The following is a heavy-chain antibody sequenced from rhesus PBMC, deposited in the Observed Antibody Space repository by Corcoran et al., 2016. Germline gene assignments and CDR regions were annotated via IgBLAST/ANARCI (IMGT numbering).Heavy chain of an antibody. Sequence: EVPLLQSGAEVKKPGASVTISCKASGYTFTAHYLNWVRKAPGKGLEWVGRVAPEDGEADYAQKFQDRVTIIADMSTDTAYMERSSLRSEDTAVYYCARGSGYYGLDYWGQGVLVTVSS. CDR1: GYTFTAHY. J-gene: IGHJ4*01. D-gene: IGHD2-21*01. CDR2: VAPEDGEA. V-gene: IGHV1-111*02. CDR3: ARGSGYYGLDY.